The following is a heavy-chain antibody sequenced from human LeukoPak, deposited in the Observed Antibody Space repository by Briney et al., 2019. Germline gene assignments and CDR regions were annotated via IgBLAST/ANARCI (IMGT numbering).Heavy chain of an antibody. CDR1: GSSPKRVS. V-gene: IGHV3-21*01. Sequence: GGSLRLSCVPTGSSPKRVSTSWVRQAPGKGLEWVAFIGHVAGDIFYADSVKGRFTISRDDANDSVYLQMNSLRVDDTAVYFCARDPYTGSMFDYWGHGTLVTVSS. J-gene: IGHJ4*01. D-gene: IGHD1-1*01. CDR2: IGHVAGDI. CDR3: ARDPYTGSMFDY.